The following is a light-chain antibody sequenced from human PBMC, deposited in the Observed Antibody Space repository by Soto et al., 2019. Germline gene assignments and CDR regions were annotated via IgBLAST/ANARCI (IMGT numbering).Light chain of an antibody. CDR2: AAS. CDR1: QGISSY. J-gene: IGKJ1*01. CDR3: QQYYSYPRT. V-gene: IGKV1-8*01. Sequence: AIRMTQSPSSFSASTGDRVTITCRASQGISSYLAWYQQKPGKAPKLLIYAASTLQSGVPSRFSGSGSGTDFTRTISCLQSDDFATYYCQQYYSYPRTFGQGTKVEIK.